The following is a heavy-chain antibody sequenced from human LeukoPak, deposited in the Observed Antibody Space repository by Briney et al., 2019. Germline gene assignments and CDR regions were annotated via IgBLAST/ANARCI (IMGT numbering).Heavy chain of an antibody. V-gene: IGHV3-53*01. CDR3: AREADVDTHAFDI. Sequence: PGGSLRLSCAASGFTVSSNYMSWVRQAPGKGLEWVSVIYSGGSTYYADSVKGRFTISRDNAKNSLYLQMNSLRAEDTAVYYCAREADVDTHAFDIWGQGTMVTVSS. J-gene: IGHJ3*02. D-gene: IGHD5-18*01. CDR2: IYSGGST. CDR1: GFTVSSNY.